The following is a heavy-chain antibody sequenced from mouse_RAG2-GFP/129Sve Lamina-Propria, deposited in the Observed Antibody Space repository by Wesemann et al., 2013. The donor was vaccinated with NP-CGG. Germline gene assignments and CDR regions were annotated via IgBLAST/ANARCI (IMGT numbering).Heavy chain of an antibody. CDR1: GYTFTSYW. J-gene: IGHJ3*01. Sequence: QVQLQQSGAELVKPGASVKISCKASGYTFTSYWITWVKQRPGQGLEWIGDIYPGSGSTNYNEKFKSKATLTVDTSSSTAYMQLSSLTSEDSAVYYCARRDDYVSWFAYWGQGTLVTVSA. D-gene: IGHD2-4*01. CDR2: IYPGSGST. V-gene: IGHV1-55*01. CDR3: ARRDDYVSWFAY.